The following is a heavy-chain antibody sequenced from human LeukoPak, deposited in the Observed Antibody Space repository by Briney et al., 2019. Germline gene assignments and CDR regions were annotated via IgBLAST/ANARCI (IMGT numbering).Heavy chain of an antibody. CDR3: ANWPHDAFDI. CDR2: ISYDGSNK. J-gene: IGHJ3*02. Sequence: GGSLRLSCAASGFTFSSYGMHWVRQASGKGLEWVAVISYDGSNKYYADSVKGRFTISRDNSKNTLYLQMNSLRVEDTAVYYCANWPHDAFDIWGQGTMVTVSS. CDR1: GFTFSSYG. V-gene: IGHV3-30*18.